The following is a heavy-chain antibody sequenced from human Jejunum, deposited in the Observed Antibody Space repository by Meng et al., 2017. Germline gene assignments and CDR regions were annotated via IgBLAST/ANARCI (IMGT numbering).Heavy chain of an antibody. CDR1: GFTFSSYA. V-gene: IGHV3-23*01. CDR2: ISDSGDNT. CDR3: AKELSGYSSSTAFDC. Sequence: GESLKLSCAASGFTFSSYAMSWVRQAPGKGLEWVSDISDSGDNTYYADSVKGRFTISRDNSKKTLYLQMNNLRAGDTALYYCAKELSGYSSSTAFDCWGQGTLVTVSS. J-gene: IGHJ4*02. D-gene: IGHD6-13*01.